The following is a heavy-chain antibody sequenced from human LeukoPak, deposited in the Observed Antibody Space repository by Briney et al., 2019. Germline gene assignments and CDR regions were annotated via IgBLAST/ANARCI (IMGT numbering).Heavy chain of an antibody. J-gene: IGHJ5*02. CDR2: AYYRSTWYN. V-gene: IGHV6-1*01. CDR1: GDSVSSNSVT. CDR3: AGRLTQYDCFDP. D-gene: IGHD2-2*01. Sequence: SQTLSLTCAISGDSVSSNSVTWNWIRQSPSRGLEWLGRAYYRSTWYNDYAVSVRGRITVNPDTSKNRFSLHLNSVTPEDTAVYYCAGRLTQYDCFDPWGQGILVTVSS.